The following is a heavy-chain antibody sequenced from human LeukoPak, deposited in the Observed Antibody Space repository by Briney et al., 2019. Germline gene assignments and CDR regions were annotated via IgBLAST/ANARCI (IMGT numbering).Heavy chain of an antibody. CDR2: INSDGSST. CDR1: GFTFSSYW. Sequence: PGGSLRLSCVASGFTFSSYWMHWVRQAPGKGLVWVSRINSDGSSTSYADSVKGRFTISRDNAKNTLYLQMNSLRAEDTAVYYCARDSMVRGVIRQYYYGMDVWGKGTTVTVSS. CDR3: ARDSMVRGVIRQYYYGMDV. J-gene: IGHJ6*04. V-gene: IGHV3-74*01. D-gene: IGHD3-10*01.